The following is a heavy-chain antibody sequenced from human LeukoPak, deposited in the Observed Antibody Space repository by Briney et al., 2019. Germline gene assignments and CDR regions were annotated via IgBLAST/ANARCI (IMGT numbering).Heavy chain of an antibody. D-gene: IGHD2-15*01. V-gene: IGHV4-59*01. Sequence: SETLSLTCTVSGGSISSYYWSWIRQPPGKGLEWIGYIYYSGSTNYNPSLKSRVTISVDTSKNQFSLKLSSVTAADTAVYYCAGDRISQGFDYWGQGTLVTVSS. CDR1: GGSISSYY. CDR2: IYYSGST. CDR3: AGDRISQGFDY. J-gene: IGHJ4*02.